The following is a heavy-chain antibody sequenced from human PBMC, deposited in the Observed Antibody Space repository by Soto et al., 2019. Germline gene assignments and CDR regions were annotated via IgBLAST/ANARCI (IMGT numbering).Heavy chain of an antibody. Sequence: QLQLQESGPGLVKPSETLSLTCSVSGGSITTSSYNWDWIRQPPGKGLGWIGTIYYDGSTSYNPSLKSQATISVDTSKNHFHLKVNSVTAAHTAVYYCARFYGNAFDVWGRGTVVTVSS. CDR2: IYYDGST. CDR1: GGSITTSSYN. CDR3: ARFYGNAFDV. D-gene: IGHD3-10*01. J-gene: IGHJ3*01. V-gene: IGHV4-39*02.